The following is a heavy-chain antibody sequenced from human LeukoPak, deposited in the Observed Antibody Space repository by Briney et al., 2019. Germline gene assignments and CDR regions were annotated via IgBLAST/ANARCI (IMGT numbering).Heavy chain of an antibody. CDR1: GYSFTSYW. CDR3: ARHLTVPAADSYYYYYYMDV. V-gene: IGHV5-51*01. CDR2: IYPGDSDT. J-gene: IGHJ6*03. Sequence: GESLKISCKGSGYSFTSYWIGWVRQMPGKGLEWMGIIYPGDSDTRYSPSFQGQVTISADKSISTAYLQWSSLKASDTAMYYCARHLTVPAADSYYYYYYMDVWGKGTTVTASS. D-gene: IGHD2-2*01.